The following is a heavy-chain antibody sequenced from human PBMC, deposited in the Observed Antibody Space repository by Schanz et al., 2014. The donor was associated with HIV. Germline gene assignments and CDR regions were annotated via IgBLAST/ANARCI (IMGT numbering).Heavy chain of an antibody. V-gene: IGHV1-46*01. Sequence: QVQLVQSGAEVKKPGASVKVSCKASGYTFTGYYMHWVRQAPGQGLEWMGIINPSGGSTTYAQKFQGRVTMTRDTSTRTVHMELSSLRSDDTAVYYCARGRRDVSMIVLYWLDPWGQGTLVTVSS. CDR2: INPSGGST. D-gene: IGHD3-22*01. CDR1: GYTFTGYY. J-gene: IGHJ5*02. CDR3: ARGRRDVSMIVLYWLDP.